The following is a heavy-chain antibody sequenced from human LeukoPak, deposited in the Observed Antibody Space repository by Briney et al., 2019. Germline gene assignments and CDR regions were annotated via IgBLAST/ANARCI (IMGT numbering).Heavy chain of an antibody. Sequence: ASVKVSCKASGYTFTDYYMHWVRQAPGQGLEWMGWINSNSGGTNYAQKFQGRVSMTTDTSISTTYMELSRLTSDDTAVYYCARDTPGRSASHWGQGTLVTVSS. D-gene: IGHD1-26*01. CDR2: INSNSGGT. CDR1: GYTFTDYY. V-gene: IGHV1-2*02. J-gene: IGHJ4*02. CDR3: ARDTPGRSASH.